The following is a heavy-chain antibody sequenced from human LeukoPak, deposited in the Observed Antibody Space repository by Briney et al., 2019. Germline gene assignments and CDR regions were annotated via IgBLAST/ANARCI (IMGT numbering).Heavy chain of an antibody. V-gene: IGHV4-34*01. J-gene: IGHJ4*02. CDR2: INHSGST. Sequence: SETLSLTCAVYGGSFSGYYWSWIRQPPGKGLEWIGEINHSGSTNYNPSLKSRVTISVDTSKNQFSLKLSSVTAANTAVYYCARTFRESYYDFWSGYSTLDYWGQGTLVTVSS. CDR3: ARTFRESYYDFWSGYSTLDY. CDR1: GGSFSGYY. D-gene: IGHD3-3*01.